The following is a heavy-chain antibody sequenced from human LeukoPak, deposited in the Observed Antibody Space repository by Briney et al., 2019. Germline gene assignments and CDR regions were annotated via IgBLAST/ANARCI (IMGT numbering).Heavy chain of an antibody. CDR2: INPNDGDT. D-gene: IGHD2-2*01. V-gene: IGHV1-2*02. Sequence: ASVRVSSKASGYTFTDYYMHWVRQAPGQGVEWMGWINPNDGDTNYAQKFQGRVTITRDTSISTAHMEVSRLRSDDTAVYYCARANFLYCSSTTCLFDYWGQGTLVTVSS. J-gene: IGHJ4*02. CDR3: ARANFLYCSSTTCLFDY. CDR1: GYTFTDYY.